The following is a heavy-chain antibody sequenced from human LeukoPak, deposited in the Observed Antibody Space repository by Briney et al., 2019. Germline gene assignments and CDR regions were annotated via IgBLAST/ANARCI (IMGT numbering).Heavy chain of an antibody. CDR1: GGSISSSSYY. CDR3: ARVNPTSSGFYAY. CDR2: IYYSGST. J-gene: IGHJ4*02. V-gene: IGHV4-39*01. D-gene: IGHD3-22*01. Sequence: SETLSLTCTVSGGSISSSSYYWGWIRQPPGKGLEWIGSIYYSGSTYYNPSLKSRVTISVDTSKNQFSLELSSVTAADTAVYYCARVNPTSSGFYAYWGQGTLVTVSS.